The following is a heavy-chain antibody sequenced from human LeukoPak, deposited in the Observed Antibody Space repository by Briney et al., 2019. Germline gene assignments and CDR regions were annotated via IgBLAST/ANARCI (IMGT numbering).Heavy chain of an antibody. CDR3: AREVGIAAARDAFDI. D-gene: IGHD6-13*01. V-gene: IGHV1-69*05. J-gene: IGHJ3*02. CDR1: GGTFSSYA. CDR2: IIPIFGTA. Sequence: GASVKVSCKASGGTFSSYAISWVRQAPGQGLEWMGGIIPIFGTANYAQKFQGRVTITTDESTSTAYMELSSLRSEDTAVYYCAREVGIAAARDAFDIWGQGTMVTVSS.